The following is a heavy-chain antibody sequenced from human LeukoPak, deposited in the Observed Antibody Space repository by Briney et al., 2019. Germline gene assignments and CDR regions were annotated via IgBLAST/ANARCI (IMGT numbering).Heavy chain of an antibody. V-gene: IGHV1-18*01. CDR1: GYTFTSYG. CDR2: ISAYNGNT. J-gene: IGHJ3*01. D-gene: IGHD3-10*01. CDR3: ASARGSYLISPKDDALDV. Sequence: GASVKVSCKASGYTFTSYGISWVRQAPGQGLEWMGWISAYNGNTNYAQKLQGRVTMTTDTSTSTAYMELRSLRSGDTAVYYCASARGSYLISPKDDALDVWGQGTMVTVSS.